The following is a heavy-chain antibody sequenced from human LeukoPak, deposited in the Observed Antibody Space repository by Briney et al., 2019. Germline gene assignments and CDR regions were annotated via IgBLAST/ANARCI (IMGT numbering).Heavy chain of an antibody. CDR1: GFTFSSYS. V-gene: IGHV3-21*01. J-gene: IGHJ4*02. Sequence: GGSLRLSCAASGFTFSSYSMNWVRQAPGKGLEWVSSISSSSSYIYYADSVKGRFTISRDNAKNSLYPQMNSLRAEDTAVYYCARDTNSAGAYFDYWGQGTLVTVSS. D-gene: IGHD2-21*01. CDR2: ISSSSSYI. CDR3: ARDTNSAGAYFDY.